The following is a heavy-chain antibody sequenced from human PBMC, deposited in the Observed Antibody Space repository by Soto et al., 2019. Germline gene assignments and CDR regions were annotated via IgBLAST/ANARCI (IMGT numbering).Heavy chain of an antibody. CDR1: GFTFSDFT. D-gene: IGHD2-2*01. CDR2: TRNRGHGYAT. V-gene: IGHV3-73*01. CDR3: TRHYHSGHSDY. J-gene: IGHJ4*02. Sequence: PGGSLRLSCAASGFTFSDFTIHWVRQASGKGLEWVGRTRNRGHGYATEYAASVKGRFTISRDNSKKTAYLQMNSLKTDDMAVYYCTRHYHSGHSDYWGQGTLVTVSS.